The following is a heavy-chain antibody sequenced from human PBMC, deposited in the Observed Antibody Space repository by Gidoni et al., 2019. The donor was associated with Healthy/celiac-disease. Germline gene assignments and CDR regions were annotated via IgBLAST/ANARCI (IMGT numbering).Heavy chain of an antibody. J-gene: IGHJ5*02. D-gene: IGHD5-18*01. Sequence: QLQLQESGPGLVKPSETLSLTCTVSGGSISSSSYDWGWIRQPPGKGLEWIGSIYYSGSTYYNPSLTSRVTISVDTSKNQFSLKLSSVTAADTAVYYCARHYSYGYIEVRLKQNWFDPWGQGTLVTVSS. CDR3: ARHYSYGYIEVRLKQNWFDP. V-gene: IGHV4-39*01. CDR1: GGSISSSSYD. CDR2: IYYSGST.